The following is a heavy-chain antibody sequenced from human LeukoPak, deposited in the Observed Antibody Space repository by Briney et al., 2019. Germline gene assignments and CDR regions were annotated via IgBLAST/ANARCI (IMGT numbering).Heavy chain of an antibody. V-gene: IGHV3-30*18. J-gene: IGHJ4*02. CDR3: AKDPHSIGYSYGWVGRYYLDY. CDR2: ISYEGSNK. CDR1: GFTFSSYG. Sequence: GRSLRLSCAASGFTFSSYGMHWVRQAPGKGLEWVAVISYEGSNKYYADSVKGRFTISRDNSKNTLYLQMNSLRAEDTAVYYCAKDPHSIGYSYGWVGRYYLDYWGQGTLVTVSS. D-gene: IGHD5-18*01.